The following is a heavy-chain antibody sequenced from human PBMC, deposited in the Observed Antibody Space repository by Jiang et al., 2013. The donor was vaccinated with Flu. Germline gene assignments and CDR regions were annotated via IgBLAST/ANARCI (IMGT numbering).Heavy chain of an antibody. D-gene: IGHD3-10*01. Sequence: GLVKPSETLSLSCTVSGGSIISENSYWGWIRQPPGKGLEWIGSIYYSGTTYYNPSLKNRVTISVDTSKKQFSLKLSSVTAADTAVYYCASQHWDHGVGSYYMSHWGQGTLVTVSS. V-gene: IGHV4-39*07. CDR2: IYYSGTT. J-gene: IGHJ4*02. CDR1: GGSIISENSY. CDR3: ASQHWDHGVGSYYMSH.